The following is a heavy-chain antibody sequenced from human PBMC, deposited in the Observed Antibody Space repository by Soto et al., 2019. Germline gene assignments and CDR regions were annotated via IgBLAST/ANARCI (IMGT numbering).Heavy chain of an antibody. Sequence: SETLSLTCTVSGGSISSGGYYWSWIRQHPGKGLEWIGYIYYNGNTYYNPSLKSRVTISVDTSKNQFSLKLSSVTAADTAVYYCARDVRFGELFPLWGQGTLVTVSS. CDR1: GGSISSGGYY. J-gene: IGHJ4*02. CDR3: ARDVRFGELFPL. D-gene: IGHD3-10*01. V-gene: IGHV4-31*03. CDR2: IYYNGNT.